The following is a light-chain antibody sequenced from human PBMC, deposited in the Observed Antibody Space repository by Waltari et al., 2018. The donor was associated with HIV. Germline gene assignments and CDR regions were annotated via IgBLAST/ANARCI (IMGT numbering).Light chain of an antibody. V-gene: IGKV3D-20*01. CDR3: QQYGSSPVT. CDR1: QSVGSSC. J-gene: IGKJ5*01. CDR2: DAT. Sequence: EIVLTQSPATLSLSPGVRATLSCGASQSVGSSCLAWFQQKPGLAPRLLIYDATKRAAGIPDKFSGSGSGTDFTLTISRLEPEDFAVYYCQQYGSSPVTFGQGTRLEI.